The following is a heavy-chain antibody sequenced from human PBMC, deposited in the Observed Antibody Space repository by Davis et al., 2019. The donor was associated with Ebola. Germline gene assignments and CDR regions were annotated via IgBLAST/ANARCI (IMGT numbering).Heavy chain of an antibody. CDR2: INNDVSST. CDR3: ARARGSGVYFDY. CDR1: GFTFSSYW. Sequence: PGGSLRLSCAASGFTFSSYWMHWVRQVPGKGLVWVSRINNDVSSTSYADSVKGRFTISRDNAKNTLYLQMNSLRAEDTAVYYCARARGSGVYFDYGGQGALVTVSS. V-gene: IGHV3-74*01. D-gene: IGHD6-19*01. J-gene: IGHJ4*02.